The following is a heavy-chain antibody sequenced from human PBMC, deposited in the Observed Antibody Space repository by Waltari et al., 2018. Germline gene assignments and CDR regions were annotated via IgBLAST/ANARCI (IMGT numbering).Heavy chain of an antibody. V-gene: IGHV1-69*08. Sequence: QVQLVQSGAEVKKPGSSVKVSCKAYGGTFSSYTISWVRQAPGQGLEWMGRISPSRGIANYAQKFQGRVTITADKSTSTAYMERSSLRSEDTAVYYCARESEGNDYYYYGMDVWGQGTTVTV. CDR2: ISPSRGIA. J-gene: IGHJ6*02. D-gene: IGHD1-1*01. CDR1: GGTFSSYT. CDR3: ARESEGNDYYYYGMDV.